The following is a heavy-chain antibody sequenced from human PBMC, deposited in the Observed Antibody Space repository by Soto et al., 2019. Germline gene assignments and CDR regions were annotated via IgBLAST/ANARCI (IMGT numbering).Heavy chain of an antibody. V-gene: IGHV4-34*01. CDR3: ARFSHEGWGDYVDFHAFDI. D-gene: IGHD4-17*01. CDR2: INHSGST. J-gene: IGHJ3*02. CDR1: GGSFSGYY. Sequence: KASETLSLACAVYGGSFSGYYWSWIRQPPGKGLEWIGEINHSGSTNYNPSLKSRVTISVDTSKNQFSLKLSSVTAADTAVYYCARFSHEGWGDYVDFHAFDIWGQGTMVTVSS.